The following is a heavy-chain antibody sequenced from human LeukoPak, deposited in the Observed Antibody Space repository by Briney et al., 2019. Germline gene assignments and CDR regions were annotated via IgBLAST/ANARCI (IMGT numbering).Heavy chain of an antibody. Sequence: GGSLRLSCAASGFTFSSYSMNWVRQAPGKGLEWMAFIRSDGSNKYYADSVKGRFTISRDNSKNTLYLQMNSLRAEDTAVYYCARVEDYDILTGFDYWGQGTLVTVSS. CDR2: IRSDGSNK. CDR3: ARVEDYDILTGFDY. D-gene: IGHD3-9*01. CDR1: GFTFSSYS. V-gene: IGHV3-30*02. J-gene: IGHJ4*02.